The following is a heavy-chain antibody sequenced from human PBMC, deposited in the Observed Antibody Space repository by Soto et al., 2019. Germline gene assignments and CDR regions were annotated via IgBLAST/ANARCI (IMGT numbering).Heavy chain of an antibody. D-gene: IGHD2-2*01. J-gene: IGHJ6*02. CDR2: IRSKAYGGTT. V-gene: IGHV3-49*03. CDR3: TRVVPAATPDYYYGMDV. Sequence: GGSLRLSCTASGFTFGDYAMSWFRQAPGKGLEWVGFIRSKAYGGTTEYAASVKGRFTISRDDSKSIAYLQMNSLKTEDTAVYYCTRVVPAATPDYYYGMDVWGQGTTVTVSS. CDR1: GFTFGDYA.